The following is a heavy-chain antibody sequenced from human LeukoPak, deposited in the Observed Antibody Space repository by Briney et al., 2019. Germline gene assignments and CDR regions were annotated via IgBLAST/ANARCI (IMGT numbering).Heavy chain of an antibody. D-gene: IGHD3-22*01. Sequence: GGSLRLSCAASGFTFSSYWMHWVRQAPGKGLVWVSRINSDGSSTSYADSVKGRFTISRDNAKNTLYLQMNSLRAEDMAVYYCARVHTNYYDSSDYDAFDIWGQGTMVTVSS. CDR2: INSDGSST. V-gene: IGHV3-74*01. CDR3: ARVHTNYYDSSDYDAFDI. CDR1: GFTFSSYW. J-gene: IGHJ3*02.